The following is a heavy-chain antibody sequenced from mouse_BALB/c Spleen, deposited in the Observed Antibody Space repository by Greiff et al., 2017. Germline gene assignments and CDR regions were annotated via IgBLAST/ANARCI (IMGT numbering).Heavy chain of an antibody. J-gene: IGHJ1*01. CDR2: INPYNDGT. Sequence: EVQLKQSGPELVKPGASVKMSCKASGYTFTSYVMHWVKQKPGQGLEWIGYINPYNDGTKYNEKFKGKATLTSDKSSSTAYMELSSLTSEDSAVYYCARQTGSSYEYFDVWGAGTTVTVSS. CDR1: GYTFTSYV. D-gene: IGHD1-1*01. CDR3: ARQTGSSYEYFDV. V-gene: IGHV1-14*01.